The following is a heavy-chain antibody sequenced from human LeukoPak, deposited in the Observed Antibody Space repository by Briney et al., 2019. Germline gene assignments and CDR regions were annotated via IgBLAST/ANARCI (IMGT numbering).Heavy chain of an antibody. D-gene: IGHD5-24*01. CDR2: IRYDGSNK. CDR1: GFTFSSYG. J-gene: IGHJ4*02. V-gene: IGHV3-30*02. CDR3: AKDLRVEMATIGSDFDY. Sequence: GGSLRLSCAASGFTFSSYGMHWVRQAPGKGLEWVAFIRYDGSNKYYADSVKGRFTISRDNSKNTLYLQMNSLRAEDTAVYYCAKDLRVEMATIGSDFDYWGQGTLITVSS.